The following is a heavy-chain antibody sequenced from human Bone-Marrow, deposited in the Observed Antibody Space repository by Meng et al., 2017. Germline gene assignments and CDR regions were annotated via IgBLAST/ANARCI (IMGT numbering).Heavy chain of an antibody. D-gene: IGHD2/OR15-2a*01. J-gene: IGHJ4*02. CDR2: IRGAGLST. CDR3: VKSCLQGNSWYFFDY. V-gene: IGHV3-23*01. Sequence: GGSLRLSCAASGFTFISYAMSWVRQAPGKGLEWVSSIRGAGLSTYYADSVKGHFSISRDNSRNTVSLQMGSLRADDTAVYYCVKSCLQGNSWYFFDYWGQGMLVTVSS. CDR1: GFTFISYA.